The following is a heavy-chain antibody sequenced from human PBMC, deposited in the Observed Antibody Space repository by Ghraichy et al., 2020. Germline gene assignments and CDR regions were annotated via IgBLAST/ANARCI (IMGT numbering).Heavy chain of an antibody. D-gene: IGHD6-6*01. J-gene: IGHJ4*02. CDR3: VRERRRAEFDN. V-gene: IGHV4-59*12. Sequence: SETLSLTCTVSGDSIKNYDWSWIRQSPGKGLEWIANIYDSGSTNYKTYYNPPLNSRVIMSLDTSMTQISLRLTSHTAAESAINYCVRERRRAEFDNWGQGTLVTVSS. CDR1: GDSIKNYD. CDR2: IYDSGST.